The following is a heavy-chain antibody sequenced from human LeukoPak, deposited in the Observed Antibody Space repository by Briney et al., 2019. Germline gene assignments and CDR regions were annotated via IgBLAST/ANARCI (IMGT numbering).Heavy chain of an antibody. V-gene: IGHV3-30*01. Sequence: PGGSLRLSCAASGFTFSSFAVHWVRQAPGKGLEWVALISYDGNNNYYADSVRGRFTISRDNSKNTVNLQVNSLRPEDTAVYYCAREQLCSGYYGLDVWGQGTTLTVSS. CDR1: GFTFSSFA. J-gene: IGHJ6*02. CDR3: AREQLCSGYYGLDV. D-gene: IGHD3-10*02. CDR2: ISYDGNNN.